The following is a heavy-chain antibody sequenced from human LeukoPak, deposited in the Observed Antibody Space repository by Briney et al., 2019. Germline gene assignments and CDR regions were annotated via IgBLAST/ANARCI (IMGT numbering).Heavy chain of an antibody. CDR3: ARERDSGSKRDAFDI. CDR2: TRNKANSYTT. CDR1: GFTFSDHY. D-gene: IGHD1-26*01. V-gene: IGHV3-72*01. Sequence: GGSLRLSCAASGFTFSDHYMDWVRQAPGKGLEWVGRTRNKANSYTTEYAASVKGRFTISRDDSKNSLYLQMNSLKTEDTAVYYCARERDSGSKRDAFDIWGQGTMVTVSS. J-gene: IGHJ3*02.